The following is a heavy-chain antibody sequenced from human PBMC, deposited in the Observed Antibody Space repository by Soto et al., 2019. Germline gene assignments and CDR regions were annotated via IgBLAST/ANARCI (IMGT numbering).Heavy chain of an antibody. Sequence: GGSLRLSCAASGFTFSSYAMSWVRQAPGKGLEWVSAISGSGGSTYYADSVKGRFTISRDNSKNTLYLQMNSLSAEDTAVYYSAKSQLSGSGPPSWGQGTLVTVSS. CDR3: AKSQLSGSGPPS. CDR2: ISGSGGST. V-gene: IGHV3-23*01. D-gene: IGHD2-15*01. CDR1: GFTFSSYA. J-gene: IGHJ5*02.